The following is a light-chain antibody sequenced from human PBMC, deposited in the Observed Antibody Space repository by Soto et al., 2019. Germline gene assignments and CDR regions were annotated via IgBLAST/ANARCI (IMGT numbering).Light chain of an antibody. CDR3: QQYNSFPWA. Sequence: DIHMTQSPYTLSASVGDRVTITCRASRNIGNWLAWYQQKPGKAPKLLIYKASALESGAPSRFSGSGFGTEFSLTISGLQADDSATYHCQQYNSFPWAFRQGTKVDIK. CDR1: RNIGNW. V-gene: IGKV1-5*03. CDR2: KAS. J-gene: IGKJ1*01.